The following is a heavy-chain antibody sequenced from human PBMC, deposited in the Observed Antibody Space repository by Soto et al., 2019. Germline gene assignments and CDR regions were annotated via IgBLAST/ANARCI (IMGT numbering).Heavy chain of an antibody. D-gene: IGHD6-13*01. J-gene: IGHJ6*02. CDR1: GFTFSSYG. V-gene: IGHV3-30*18. Sequence: GGSLRLSCAASGFTFSSYGMHWVRQAPGKGLEWVAVISYDGSNKYYADSVKGRFTISRDNSKNTLYLQMNSLRAEDTAVYYCAKYIAAAGTYYYYGMDVWGQGTAVTVSS. CDR2: ISYDGSNK. CDR3: AKYIAAAGTYYYYGMDV.